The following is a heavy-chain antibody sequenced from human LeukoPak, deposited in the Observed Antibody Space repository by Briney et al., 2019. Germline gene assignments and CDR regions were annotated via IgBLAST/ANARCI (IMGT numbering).Heavy chain of an antibody. CDR1: GYTFTSYY. J-gene: IGHJ4*02. CDR3: AGEAAGSVGY. Sequence: ASVKVSCKASGYTFTSYYMHWVRQHLGQGLEWMGIIIPSGGSSSYAQKFHDRVTMTRDPSTITVYMELSSLRSEDTAVYYCAGEAAGSVGYWGQGTLVTVSS. V-gene: IGHV1-46*01. CDR2: IIPSGGSS.